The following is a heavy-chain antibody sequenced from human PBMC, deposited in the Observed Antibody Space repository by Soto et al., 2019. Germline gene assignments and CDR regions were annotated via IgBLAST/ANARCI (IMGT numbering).Heavy chain of an antibody. V-gene: IGHV4-38-2*02. CDR3: AREKVGTKFFDN. D-gene: IGHD1-1*01. CDR1: GFAISRGYY. CDR2: IYPSVSS. J-gene: IGHJ4*02. Sequence: SETLSLTCSVSGFAISRGYYWSWVRQPPGKGLEWIGSIYPSVSSYHNPSLATRLRLSIDTSKNQFTLNLTSVTAADTALYFCAREKVGTKFFDNWGQGIQVTVSS.